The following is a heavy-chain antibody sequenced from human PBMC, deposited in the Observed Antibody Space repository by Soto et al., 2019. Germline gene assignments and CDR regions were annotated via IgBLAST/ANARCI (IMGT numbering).Heavy chain of an antibody. D-gene: IGHD1-7*01. J-gene: IGHJ4*02. CDR3: ARGNSAEAAMFTEG. V-gene: IGHV3-48*01. CDR1: GFIFSSYS. Sequence: EVQLVESGGGLVQPGGSLRLSCVASGFIFSSYSMNWVRQAPGKGLEWVSYISGSSGAIYYADSVKGRFTISRDNAKNSLYLQMNSLSAEDTTVHCCARGNSAEAAMFTEGWGQGTLVTVYS. CDR2: ISGSSGAI.